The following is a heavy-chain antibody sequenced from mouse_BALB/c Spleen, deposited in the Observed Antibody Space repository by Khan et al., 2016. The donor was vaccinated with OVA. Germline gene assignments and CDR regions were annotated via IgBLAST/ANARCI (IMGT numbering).Heavy chain of an antibody. CDR3: ATLYGNPLAF. J-gene: IGHJ3*01. Sequence: VQLKQSGAELVKPGASVKLSCSASGFNIKDTYIHWMKQRPEQGLEWIGRIDPPNDDSKYGPKFQAKATLTADKSSNTAYLQLISLTSEDTAVYYCATLYGNPLAFWGQGTLVSVSA. CDR1: GFNIKDTY. CDR2: IDPPNDDS. D-gene: IGHD2-1*01. V-gene: IGHV14-3*02.